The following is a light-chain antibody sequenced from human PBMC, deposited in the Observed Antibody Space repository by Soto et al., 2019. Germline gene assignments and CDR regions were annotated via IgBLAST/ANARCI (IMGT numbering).Light chain of an antibody. CDR1: QSITSN. J-gene: IGKJ1*01. CDR3: QQYNNWPRT. Sequence: VVMTQSPGTLSVSPGERASLSCWASQSITSNLAWYQQKPGQAPRLLIYGASTRATGIPARFSGSGSGTDFTLTISSLQSEDFAVYYCQQYNNWPRTFGQGTKVEIK. CDR2: GAS. V-gene: IGKV3-15*01.